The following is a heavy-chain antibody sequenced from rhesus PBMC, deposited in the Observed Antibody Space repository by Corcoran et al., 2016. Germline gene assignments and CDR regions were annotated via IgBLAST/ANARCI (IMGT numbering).Heavy chain of an antibody. CDR1: GYSISSGYY. Sequence: QVQLQESGPGLVKPSEPLSLTCAVSGYSISSGYYWSWLRQPPGKGLEWIGYITYRGSTSYNPSLKSRVTISRDTSKNQFSLKLSSVTAADTAVYYCARLAVTTCDYWGQGVLVTVSS. D-gene: IGHD4-23*01. J-gene: IGHJ4*01. CDR2: ITYRGST. CDR3: ARLAVTTCDY. V-gene: IGHV4-122*02.